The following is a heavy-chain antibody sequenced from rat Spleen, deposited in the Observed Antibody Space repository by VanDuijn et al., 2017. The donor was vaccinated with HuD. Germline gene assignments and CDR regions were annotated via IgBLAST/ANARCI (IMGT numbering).Heavy chain of an antibody. J-gene: IGHJ2*01. D-gene: IGHD1-7*01. Sequence: EVHLVESVGGLVQPGRALKLACTASGFTFNNYGMHWIRQAPTKGLAWVSSINTDGGSIYYRDSVKGRFTISRDDGKSTLYLEMNSLQTENTAIYFCIRERYGNPASYYFDYWGQGVMVTVSS. V-gene: IGHV5-19*01. CDR3: IRERYGNPASYYFDY. CDR2: INTDGGSI. CDR1: GFTFNNYG.